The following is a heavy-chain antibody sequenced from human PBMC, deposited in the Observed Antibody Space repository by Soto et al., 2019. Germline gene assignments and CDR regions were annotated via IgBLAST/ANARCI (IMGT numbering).Heavy chain of an antibody. Sequence: EVQLVESGGGLVQPGGSLRLSCAASGFTFSSYWMHWVRQAPGKWLVWVSRIDSDGGSTSYADSVKGRFTISRDNAKNTLYLQMNSLRAEDTAVYYCARVLYNWNDVLDYWGQGTLVTVSS. CDR1: GFTFSSYW. V-gene: IGHV3-74*01. CDR2: IDSDGGST. D-gene: IGHD1-20*01. CDR3: ARVLYNWNDVLDY. J-gene: IGHJ4*02.